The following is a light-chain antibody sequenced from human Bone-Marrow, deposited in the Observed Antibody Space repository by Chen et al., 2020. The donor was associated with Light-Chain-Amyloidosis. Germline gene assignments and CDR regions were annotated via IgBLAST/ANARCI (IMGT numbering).Light chain of an antibody. Sequence: QSALTQPASVSGSPGQSIAIPCTGTSSDVGGYNHVSWYQQHPGKAPKLMIYEVSNRTSGVSNRFSGSKSDNTASLTISGLQAEDEADYFCSSFSSSSTLFVFGTGTMVTVL. CDR2: EVS. J-gene: IGLJ1*01. CDR1: SSDVGGYNH. V-gene: IGLV2-14*01. CDR3: SSFSSSSTLFV.